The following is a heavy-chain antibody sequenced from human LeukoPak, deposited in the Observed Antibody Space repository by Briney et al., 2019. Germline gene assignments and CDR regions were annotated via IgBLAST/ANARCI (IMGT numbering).Heavy chain of an antibody. Sequence: PSETLSLTCTVSGGSISSYYWSWIRQPPGKGLEWIGYIYYSGSTNYIPSLKSRVTISVDTSKNQFSLKLSSVTAADTAVYYCAREGIVVVPAPQSLGFDPWGQGTLVTVSS. D-gene: IGHD2-2*01. CDR2: IYYSGST. CDR3: AREGIVVVPAPQSLGFDP. CDR1: GGSISSYY. J-gene: IGHJ5*02. V-gene: IGHV4-59*01.